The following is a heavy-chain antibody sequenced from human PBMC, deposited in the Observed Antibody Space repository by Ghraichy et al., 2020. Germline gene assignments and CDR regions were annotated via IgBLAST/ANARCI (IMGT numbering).Heavy chain of an antibody. CDR3: ARARWLIPY. CDR2: INHSGST. V-gene: IGHV4-34*01. D-gene: IGHD6-19*01. CDR1: GGSFSGYY. Sequence: SETLSLTCAVYGGSFSGYYWSWIRQPPGKGLEWIGEINHSGSTNYNPSLKSRVTISVDTSKNQFSLKLSSVTAADTAVYYCARARWLIPYWGQGTLVTVSS. J-gene: IGHJ4*02.